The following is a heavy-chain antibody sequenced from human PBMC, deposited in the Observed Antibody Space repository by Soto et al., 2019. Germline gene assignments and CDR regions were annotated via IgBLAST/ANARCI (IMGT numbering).Heavy chain of an antibody. CDR3: VRGTSAWSGKDY. CDR2: INTDGSFR. J-gene: IGHJ4*02. D-gene: IGHD6-19*01. CDR1: GFTFSNHW. V-gene: IGHV3-74*01. Sequence: EVQLVESGGGLVQPGGSLRLSCTASGFTFSNHWMHWVRQGPGQGLVWVSRINTDGSFRDYADSVRGRFTISRDNAKNTLILQMNSLRAEDTAVYYCVRGTSAWSGKDYWGQGTLVIVSS.